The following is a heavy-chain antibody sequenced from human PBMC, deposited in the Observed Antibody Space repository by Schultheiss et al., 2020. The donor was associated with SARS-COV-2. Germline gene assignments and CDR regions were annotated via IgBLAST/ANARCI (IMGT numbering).Heavy chain of an antibody. D-gene: IGHD3-22*01. V-gene: IGHV3-23*01. Sequence: GESLKISCAASGFTFSSYAMSWVRQAPGKGLEWVSAISGSGGSTYYADSVKGRFTISRDNSKNTLYLQMNSLRAEDTAVYYCAKYYDSSGYAASYIDYWGQGTLVTVSS. J-gene: IGHJ4*02. CDR2: ISGSGGST. CDR1: GFTFSSYA. CDR3: AKYYDSSGYAASYIDY.